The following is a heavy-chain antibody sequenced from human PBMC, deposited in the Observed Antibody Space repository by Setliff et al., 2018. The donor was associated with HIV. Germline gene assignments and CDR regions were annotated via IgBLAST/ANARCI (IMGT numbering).Heavy chain of an antibody. CDR2: IYYSGST. V-gene: IGHV4-59*01. D-gene: IGHD6-19*01. Sequence: PSETLSLTCTVSGGSISSYYWSWIRQPPGKGLEWIGYIYYSGSTNYNPSLKSRVTISVDTSKNQFSLKLISVTAADTAVYYCARGYPGIAVAGLSYYYYYYMDVWGKGTTVTVSS. CDR1: GGSISSYY. CDR3: ARGYPGIAVAGLSYYYYYYMDV. J-gene: IGHJ6*03.